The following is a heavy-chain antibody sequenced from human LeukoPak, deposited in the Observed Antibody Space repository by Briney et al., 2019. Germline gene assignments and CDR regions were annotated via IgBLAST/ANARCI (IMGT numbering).Heavy chain of an antibody. CDR1: GFTFNSYA. Sequence: GGSLRLSCAASGFTFNSYAMSWVRQAPEKGLEWVATISGSGGGTYYADSVKGRFTISRDDSKNTLYLQMNSLRAEDTAVYYCAKDLGRYRNNYFDYRGQGTLVTVSP. CDR3: AKDLGRYRNNYFDY. D-gene: IGHD1-26*01. V-gene: IGHV3-23*01. J-gene: IGHJ4*02. CDR2: ISGSGGGT.